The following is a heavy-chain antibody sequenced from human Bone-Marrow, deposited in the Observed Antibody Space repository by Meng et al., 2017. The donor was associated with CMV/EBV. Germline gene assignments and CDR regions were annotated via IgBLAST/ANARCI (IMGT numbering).Heavy chain of an antibody. CDR2: IYYNGST. J-gene: IGHJ5*02. D-gene: IGHD3/OR15-3a*01. Sequence: SETLSLTCTVSGGSVSSGSYYWSWIRQPSGKGLEWIGYIYYNGSTNYNPSLKSRVTMSVDTSKNQFSLKLSSVTAAATDVYYCASHRLHSPYYDFWIGYYRDWFDPWGQGTLVTVSS. CDR3: ASHRLHSPYYDFWIGYYRDWFDP. CDR1: GGSVSSGSYY. V-gene: IGHV4-61*01.